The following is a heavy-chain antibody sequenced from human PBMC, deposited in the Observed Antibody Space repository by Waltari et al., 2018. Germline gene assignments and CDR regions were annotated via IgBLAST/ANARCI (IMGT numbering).Heavy chain of an antibody. Sequence: QVQLVQSGAEVEKPGASVKVYCKTSGYTFTGYYIYWVRQAPGQGLEWMGWSNPNSGDTNYAQKFQGRVTMTRDTSISTAYVELKRLRSDDTAVYYCARARRYNWNYDAFDIWGQGTMVTVSS. D-gene: IGHD1-7*01. CDR2: SNPNSGDT. V-gene: IGHV1-2*02. CDR3: ARARRYNWNYDAFDI. CDR1: GYTFTGYY. J-gene: IGHJ3*02.